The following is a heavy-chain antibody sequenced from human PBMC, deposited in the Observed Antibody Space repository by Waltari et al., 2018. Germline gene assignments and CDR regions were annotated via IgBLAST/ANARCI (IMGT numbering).Heavy chain of an antibody. Sequence: QVQLVESGGGVVQPGRSLRLSCAASGFTFSSYAMHWVRQAPGKGLEWVAVISYDGSNKYYADSVKGRFTISRDNSKNTLYLQMNSLRAEDTAVYYCARAKDSIAVDEGYFDYWGQGTLVTVSS. CDR3: ARAKDSIAVDEGYFDY. J-gene: IGHJ4*02. CDR1: GFTFSSYA. V-gene: IGHV3-30-3*01. D-gene: IGHD6-19*01. CDR2: ISYDGSNK.